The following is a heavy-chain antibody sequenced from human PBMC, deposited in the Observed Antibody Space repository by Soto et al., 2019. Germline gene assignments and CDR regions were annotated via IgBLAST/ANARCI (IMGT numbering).Heavy chain of an antibody. D-gene: IGHD3-3*01. V-gene: IGHV4-34*01. CDR1: GGSFSGYY. CDR2: INHCGST. CDR3: AILRAYYDFWSGYQNWCDP. J-gene: IGHJ5*02. Sequence: QVQLQQWGAGLLKPSETLSLTCAVYGGSFSGYYWSWIRKPPGKGLEWIGEINHCGSTNYNPSLKCRVTISVNMSKNQYSLKLSSVTAADPAVYYSAILRAYYDFWSGYQNWCDPWVQVTLVTASS.